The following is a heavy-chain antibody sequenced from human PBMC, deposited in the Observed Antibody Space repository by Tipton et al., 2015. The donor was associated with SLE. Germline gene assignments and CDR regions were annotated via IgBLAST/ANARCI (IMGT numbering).Heavy chain of an antibody. J-gene: IGHJ3*02. V-gene: IGHV3-21*01. Sequence: SLRLSCAASGFTFSTFSMSWVRKAPGQGLQWVSSITSSSRYIYYADSVKGRFTISRDNAKNSLFLQMNSLRAEDTAVYFCARYLHDSSSGAFDIWGQGTMVTVSS. CDR1: GFTFSTFS. CDR2: ITSSSRYI. CDR3: ARYLHDSSSGAFDI. D-gene: IGHD6-6*01.